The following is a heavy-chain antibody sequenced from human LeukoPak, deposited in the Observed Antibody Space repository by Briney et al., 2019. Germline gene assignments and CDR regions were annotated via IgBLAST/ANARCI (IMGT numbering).Heavy chain of an antibody. V-gene: IGHV3-30*02. J-gene: IGHJ4*02. Sequence: GGSLRLSCAPSGFTFSSYGMHWVRQAPGKGLEWVVFIRYDGSNKYYADSAKGRFTISRDNSKNTLYLQMHSLRAEDKAVYYCAKGYYYYDSSGYQYYFDYWGQGTLVTVSS. CDR2: IRYDGSNK. CDR3: AKGYYYYDSSGYQYYFDY. D-gene: IGHD3-22*01. CDR1: GFTFSSYG.